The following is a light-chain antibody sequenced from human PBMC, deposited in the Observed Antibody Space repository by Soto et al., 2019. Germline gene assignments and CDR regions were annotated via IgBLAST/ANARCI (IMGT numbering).Light chain of an antibody. CDR1: QSVSSY. J-gene: IGKJ5*01. Sequence: EIVVKQSPATLSVSPGERATLSCRASQSVSSYLAWYQQKPGQAPRLLIYDAANRATGIPARFSGSGSGTDFTLTISSLEPEDSAVYYCQQRSNWPPITFGQGTRLEIK. CDR2: DAA. CDR3: QQRSNWPPIT. V-gene: IGKV3-11*01.